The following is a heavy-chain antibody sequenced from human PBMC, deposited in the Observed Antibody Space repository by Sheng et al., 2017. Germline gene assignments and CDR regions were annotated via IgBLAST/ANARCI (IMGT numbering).Heavy chain of an antibody. CDR2: IIPIFGTA. V-gene: IGHV1-69*01. Sequence: SGGGLVKPGSSVKVSCKASGGTFSSYAISWVRQAPGQGLEWMGGIIPIFGTANYAQKFQGRVTITADESTSTAYMELSSLRSEDTAVYYCAREGAYCSGGSCYRALDYWGQGTLVTVSS. D-gene: IGHD2-15*01. J-gene: IGHJ4*02. CDR1: GGTFSSYA. CDR3: AREGAYCSGGSCYRALDY.